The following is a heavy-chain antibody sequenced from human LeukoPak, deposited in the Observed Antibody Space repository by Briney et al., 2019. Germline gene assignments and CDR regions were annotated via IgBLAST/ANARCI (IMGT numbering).Heavy chain of an antibody. J-gene: IGHJ4*02. Sequence: KSSETLSLTCTVSGGSISSCYWSWIRQPAGKGLEWIGRIYTSGSTNYNPSLKSRVTMSVDTSKNQFSLKLSSVTAADTAVYYCASTLWFGELSFDYWGQGTLVTVSS. CDR1: GGSISSCY. CDR2: IYTSGST. V-gene: IGHV4-4*07. D-gene: IGHD3-10*01. CDR3: ASTLWFGELSFDY.